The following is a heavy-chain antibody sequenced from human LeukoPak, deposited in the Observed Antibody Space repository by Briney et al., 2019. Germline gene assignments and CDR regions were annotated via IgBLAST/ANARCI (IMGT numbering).Heavy chain of an antibody. CDR2: IYYSGST. J-gene: IGHJ3*02. Sequence: SETPSLTCTVSGGSISSYYWSWIRQPPGKGLEWIGYIYYSGSTNYNPSLKSRVTISVDTSKNQFSLKLSSVTAADTAVYYCARDGAPYGPDAFDIWGQGTMVTVSS. CDR3: ARDGAPYGPDAFDI. CDR1: GGSISSYY. V-gene: IGHV4-59*01. D-gene: IGHD3-10*01.